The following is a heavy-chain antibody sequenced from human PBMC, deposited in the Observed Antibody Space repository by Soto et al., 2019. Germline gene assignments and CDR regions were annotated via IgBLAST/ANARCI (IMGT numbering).Heavy chain of an antibody. J-gene: IGHJ4*02. CDR1: GGSISNYY. Sequence: QVQLQESGPGLVKPSETLSLTCAVSGGSISNYYWSWIRQPAGKGLEWIGRFYASGYTNYNPSLKSRVTRSLDISKNQFSLRLISVTAADTAVYYCARGYQVAMSDYWGQGTLVTVSS. CDR3: ARGYQVAMSDY. CDR2: FYASGYT. D-gene: IGHD1-20*01. V-gene: IGHV4-4*07.